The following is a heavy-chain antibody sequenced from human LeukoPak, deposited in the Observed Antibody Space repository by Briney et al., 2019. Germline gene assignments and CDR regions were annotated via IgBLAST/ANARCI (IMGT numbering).Heavy chain of an antibody. V-gene: IGHV5-51*01. Sequence: GESLKISCEASGYRFTNYWIGWVRQMPGRGLEWMGIIWPSDSDTRYSPSFQGQVTISADKSISTAYLQWSSLKASDTAMYYCATFSGSYFIAYWGQGTLVTVSS. CDR2: IWPSDSDT. CDR1: GYRFTNYW. D-gene: IGHD1-26*01. J-gene: IGHJ4*02. CDR3: ATFSGSYFIAY.